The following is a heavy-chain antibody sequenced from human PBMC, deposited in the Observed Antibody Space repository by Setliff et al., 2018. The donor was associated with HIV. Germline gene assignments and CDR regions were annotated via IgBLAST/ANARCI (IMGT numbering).Heavy chain of an antibody. Sequence: PSETLSLTCTVSGGSISSYYWSWIRQPPGKGLEWIGYIYYSGSTNYNPSLKSRVTISVDTSKNQFSLKLSSVTAADTAVYYCARVRYSNGWYSHAFDIWGQGTMVTVSS. D-gene: IGHD6-19*01. CDR2: IYYSGST. CDR1: GGSISSYY. CDR3: ARVRYSNGWYSHAFDI. J-gene: IGHJ3*02. V-gene: IGHV4-59*01.